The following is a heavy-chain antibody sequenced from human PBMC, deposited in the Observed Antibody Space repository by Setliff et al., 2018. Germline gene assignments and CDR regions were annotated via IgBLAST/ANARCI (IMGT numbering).Heavy chain of an antibody. J-gene: IGHJ4*02. CDR2: INHSGST. CDR3: ARVNYGGNSHGY. V-gene: IGHV4-34*01. D-gene: IGHD4-17*01. CDR1: GGSFSGYY. Sequence: PSETLSLTCAVYGGSFSGYYWSWIRQPPRKGLEWIGEINHSGSTNYNPSLKSRVTISVDTSKNQFSLKLSSVTAADTAVYYCARVNYGGNSHGYWGQGTLVTVSS.